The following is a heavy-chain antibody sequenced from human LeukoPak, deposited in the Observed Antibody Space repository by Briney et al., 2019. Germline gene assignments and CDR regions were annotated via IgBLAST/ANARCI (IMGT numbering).Heavy chain of an antibody. CDR3: AKDPFDQMLPENWFDP. CDR1: GYTFTGYY. Sequence: ASVKVSCKASGYTFTGYYMYWVRQAPGQGLEWMGWINVNSGDTKYAQKFQGRVTMTRDTSISTAYMELSRLRFDDTAVYYCAKDPFDQMLPENWFDPWGQGTLVTVSS. J-gene: IGHJ5*02. D-gene: IGHD2-2*01. CDR2: INVNSGDT. V-gene: IGHV1-2*02.